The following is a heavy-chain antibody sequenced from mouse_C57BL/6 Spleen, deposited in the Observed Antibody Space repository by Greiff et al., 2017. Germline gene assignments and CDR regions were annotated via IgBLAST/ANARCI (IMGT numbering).Heavy chain of an antibody. D-gene: IGHD2-4*01. J-gene: IGHJ3*01. V-gene: IGHV5-6*02. Sequence: EVKLMESGGDLVKPGGSLKLSCAASGFTFSSYGMSWVRQTPDKRLEWVATISSGSSYTYYPDSVKGRFTISRDNAKNTLYLQMSSLKSEDTAMYYCARRGDYDGFAYWGQGTLVTVSA. CDR1: GFTFSSYG. CDR2: ISSGSSYT. CDR3: ARRGDYDGFAY.